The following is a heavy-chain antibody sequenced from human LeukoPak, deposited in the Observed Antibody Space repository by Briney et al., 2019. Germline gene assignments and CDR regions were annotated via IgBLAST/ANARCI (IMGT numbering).Heavy chain of an antibody. J-gene: IGHJ4*02. Sequence: GASVKVSCKASGYTFTSYGISWVRQAPGQGLEWMGWISAYNGNTNYAQKLQGRVTMTTDTSTSTAYMELSRLRSDDTAVYYCARIPLTIFEDYWGQGTLVTVSS. V-gene: IGHV1-18*01. CDR1: GYTFTSYG. CDR3: ARIPLTIFEDY. CDR2: ISAYNGNT. D-gene: IGHD3-3*01.